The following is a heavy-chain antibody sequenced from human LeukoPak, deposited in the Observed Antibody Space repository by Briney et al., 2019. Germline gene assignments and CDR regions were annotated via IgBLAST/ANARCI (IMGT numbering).Heavy chain of an antibody. J-gene: IGHJ4*02. CDR1: GDSISTYY. D-gene: IGHD5-18*01. CDR2: IDYRGST. V-gene: IGHV4-59*01. Sequence: PSETLSLTCTVSGDSISTYYWSWIRQPPGKGLEWIAYIDYRGSTTYNPSLRSRVTISVDTSRNQFSLKLSSVTAADTAVYYCARRANTAPPYYFDYWGQGTLVTVSS. CDR3: ARRANTAPPYYFDY.